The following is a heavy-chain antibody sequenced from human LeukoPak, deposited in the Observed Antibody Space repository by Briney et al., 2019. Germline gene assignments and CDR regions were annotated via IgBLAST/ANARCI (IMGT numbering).Heavy chain of an antibody. CDR1: GGSIGSGSYY. Sequence: SETLSLTCTVSGGSIGSGSYYWSWIRQPAGKGLEWIGRIYTSGSTNYNPSLKSRVTISVDTSKNQFSLKLSSVTAADTAVYYCASPGYSYGISFDYWGQGTLVTVSS. CDR2: IYTSGST. CDR3: ASPGYSYGISFDY. D-gene: IGHD5-18*01. V-gene: IGHV4-61*02. J-gene: IGHJ4*02.